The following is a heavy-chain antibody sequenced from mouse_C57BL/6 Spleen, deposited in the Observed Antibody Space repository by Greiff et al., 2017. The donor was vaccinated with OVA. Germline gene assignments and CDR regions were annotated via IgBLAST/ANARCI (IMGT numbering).Heavy chain of an antibody. D-gene: IGHD2-5*01. CDR2: IYPGDGDT. CDR1: GYAFSSYW. CDR3: ARDVSYYSNAIFDY. V-gene: IGHV1-80*01. J-gene: IGHJ2*01. Sequence: QVQLKESGAELVKPGASVKISCKASGYAFSSYWMNWVKQRPGKGLEWIGQIYPGDGDTNYNGKFKGKATLTADKSSSTAYMQLSSLTSEDSAVYVCARDVSYYSNAIFDYWGQGTTLTVSS.